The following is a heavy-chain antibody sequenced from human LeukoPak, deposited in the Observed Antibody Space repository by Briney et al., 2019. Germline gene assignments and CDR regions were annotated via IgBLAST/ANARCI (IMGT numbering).Heavy chain of an antibody. CDR3: AKDSVRGYRGHGNDALDI. D-gene: IGHD5-12*01. CDR2: IRGSGGST. Sequence: PGGSLRLSCSASGVTFSTYAMKRVRQAPGKGLEWVSAIRGSGGSTYYADSVKGRFTISRDNSKNTVYLQMNSLRAEDTAVYYCAKDSVRGYRGHGNDALDIWGQGTMVTVSS. CDR1: GVTFSTYA. V-gene: IGHV3-23*01. J-gene: IGHJ3*02.